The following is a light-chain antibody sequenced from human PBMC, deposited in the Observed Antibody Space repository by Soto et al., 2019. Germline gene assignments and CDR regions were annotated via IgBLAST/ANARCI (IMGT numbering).Light chain of an antibody. CDR3: QQYNSYPAT. J-gene: IGKJ4*01. Sequence: DIQMTQSPSTLSASVGDRVTITCRASQSISSWLAWYQQKPGKAPKLLIYKASSLESGVPSRFSGSGSGTEFTLTISSLQPDDFATYYFQQYNSYPATFGGGTKVEIK. V-gene: IGKV1-5*03. CDR2: KAS. CDR1: QSISSW.